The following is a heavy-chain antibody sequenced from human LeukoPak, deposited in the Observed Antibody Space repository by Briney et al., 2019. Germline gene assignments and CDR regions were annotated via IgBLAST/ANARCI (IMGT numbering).Heavy chain of an antibody. CDR3: ARDRSISAFDALDI. V-gene: IGHV3-20*04. CDR1: GFAFDDSG. J-gene: IGHJ3*02. D-gene: IGHD2-21*01. CDR2: INWDDSST. Sequence: PGGSLRLSCVGSGFAFDDSGMNWVRQVPGKGLEWVSGINWDDSSTGYADSVKGRFTISRDNAKNSLYLQMSSLRVEDTALYYCARDRSISAFDALDIWGQGTMVTVSS.